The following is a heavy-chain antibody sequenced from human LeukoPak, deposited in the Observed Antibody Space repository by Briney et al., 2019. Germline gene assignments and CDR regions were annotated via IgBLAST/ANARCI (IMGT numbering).Heavy chain of an antibody. CDR2: ISSSSSYI. J-gene: IGHJ6*02. CDR3: ARDGTLAQDYYYGMDV. Sequence: GGSLRLSCAASGFTFSSYSMNWVRQAPGKGLEWVSSISSSSSYIYYADSEKGRFTISRDNAKNSLYLQMNSLRAEDTAVYYCARDGTLAQDYYYGMDVWGQGTTVTVSS. D-gene: IGHD1-26*01. CDR1: GFTFSSYS. V-gene: IGHV3-21*01.